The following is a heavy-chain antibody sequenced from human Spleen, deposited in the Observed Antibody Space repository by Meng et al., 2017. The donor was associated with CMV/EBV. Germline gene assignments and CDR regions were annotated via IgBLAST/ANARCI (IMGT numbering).Heavy chain of an antibody. CDR3: ARDPPLNSNFYYGMDV. D-gene: IGHD4-11*01. CDR2: LSSGNSYT. CDR1: GFTFNTSV. Sequence: GESLKISCAAPGFTFNTSVMTWVRQAPGKGLEWVSSLSSGNSYTYYADSVKGRFTISRDNAKNSLYLQMSSLRAEDTAVYYCARDPPLNSNFYYGMDVWGQGTTVTVSS. J-gene: IGHJ6*02. V-gene: IGHV3-21*01.